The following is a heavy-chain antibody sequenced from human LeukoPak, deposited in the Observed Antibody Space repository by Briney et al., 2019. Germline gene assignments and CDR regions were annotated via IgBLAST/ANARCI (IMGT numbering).Heavy chain of an antibody. CDR3: AREEFIRRTLWFGELGGDY. D-gene: IGHD3-10*01. Sequence: SETLSLTCTVSGGSISSGSYYWSWIRRPAGKGLEWIGRIYTSGSTNYNPSLKSRVTISVDTSKNQFSLKLSSVTAADTAVYYCAREEFIRRTLWFGELGGDYWGQGTLVTVSS. J-gene: IGHJ4*02. CDR2: IYTSGST. CDR1: GGSISSGSYY. V-gene: IGHV4-61*02.